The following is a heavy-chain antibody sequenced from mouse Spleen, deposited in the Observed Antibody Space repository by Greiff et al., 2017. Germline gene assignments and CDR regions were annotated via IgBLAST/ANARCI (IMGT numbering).Heavy chain of an antibody. CDR3: ARRGYGSSYQYYFDY. CDR1: GYTFTSYW. J-gene: IGHJ2*01. Sequence: QVQLKQSGAELAKPGASVKMSCKASGYTFTSYWMHWVKQRPGQGLEWIGYINPSTGYTEYNQKFKDKATLTADKSSSTAYMQLSSLTSEDSAVYYGARRGYGSSYQYYFDYWGQGTTLTVSS. D-gene: IGHD1-1*01. V-gene: IGHV1-7*01. CDR2: INPSTGYT.